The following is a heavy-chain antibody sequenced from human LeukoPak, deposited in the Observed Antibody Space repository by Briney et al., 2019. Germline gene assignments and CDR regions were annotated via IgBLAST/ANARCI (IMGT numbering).Heavy chain of an antibody. CDR2: VYYSGST. Sequence: SETLSLTCTVSGGSISSYCWGWIRQPPGKGLEWIGSVYYSGSTYYNPSLKSRVTISVDTSKNQFSLKLTSVTAADTAVYYCARHHRRDSSGWGARWFDPWGQGTLVTVSS. J-gene: IGHJ5*02. CDR1: GGSISSYC. D-gene: IGHD6-19*01. CDR3: ARHHRRDSSGWGARWFDP. V-gene: IGHV4-39*01.